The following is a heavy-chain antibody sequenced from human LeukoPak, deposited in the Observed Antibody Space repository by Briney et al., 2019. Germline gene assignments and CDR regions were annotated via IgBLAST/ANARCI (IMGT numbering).Heavy chain of an antibody. CDR2: INPNSGGT. J-gene: IGHJ4*02. CDR3: ARDGALLRYFDWLSAAYFDY. D-gene: IGHD3-9*01. V-gene: IGHV1-2*02. Sequence: RASVTVSCTASGYTFTGYYMHWVRQAPGQGLEWMGWINPNSGGTNYAQKFQGRVTMTRDTSISTAYMELSRLRSDDTAVYYCARDGALLRYFDWLSAAYFDYWGQGTLVTVSS. CDR1: GYTFTGYY.